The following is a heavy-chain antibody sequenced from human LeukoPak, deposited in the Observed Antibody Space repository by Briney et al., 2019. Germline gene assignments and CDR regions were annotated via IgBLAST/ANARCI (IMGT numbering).Heavy chain of an antibody. J-gene: IGHJ5*02. D-gene: IGHD2-21*01. V-gene: IGHV1-24*01. CDR3: ARDLGEASGHNWFDP. CDR1: GYTLTELS. Sequence: ASVKVSCKVSGYTLTELSMHWVRQAPGKGLEWMGGFDPEDGETIYAQKFQGRVTITADKSTSTAYMELSSLRSEDTAVYYCARDLGEASGHNWFDPWGQGTLVTVSS. CDR2: FDPEDGET.